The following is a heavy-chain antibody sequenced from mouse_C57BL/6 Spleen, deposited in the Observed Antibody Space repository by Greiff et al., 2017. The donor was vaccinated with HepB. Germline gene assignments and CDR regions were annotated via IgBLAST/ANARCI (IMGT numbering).Heavy chain of an antibody. J-gene: IGHJ2*01. Sequence: EVKLVESGGGLVKPGGSLKLSCAASGFTFSSYAMSWVRQTPEKRLEWVATISDGGSYTYYPDNVKGRFTISRDNAKNNLYLQMSHLKSEDTAMYYCARDGDVGVFDYWGQGTTLTVSS. CDR2: ISDGGSYT. V-gene: IGHV5-4*01. CDR1: GFTFSSYA. D-gene: IGHD3-1*01. CDR3: ARDGDVGVFDY.